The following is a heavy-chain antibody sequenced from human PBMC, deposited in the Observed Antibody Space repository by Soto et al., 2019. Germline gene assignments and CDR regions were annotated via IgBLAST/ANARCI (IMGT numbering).Heavy chain of an antibody. D-gene: IGHD2-15*01. J-gene: IGHJ4*02. CDR1: GGTFSSYT. Sequence: QVKLVQSGAEVKKPGSSVKVSCKASGGTFSSYTISWVRQAPGQGLEWMGRIIPILGIANYAQKFQGRVTITADKSTSTAYMELSSLRSEDTAVYYCAPDCSGGSCYSGYWGQGTLVTVSS. V-gene: IGHV1-69*02. CDR2: IIPILGIA. CDR3: APDCSGGSCYSGY.